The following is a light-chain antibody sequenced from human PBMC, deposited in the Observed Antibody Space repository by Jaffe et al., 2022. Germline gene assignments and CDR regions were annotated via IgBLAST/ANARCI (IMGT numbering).Light chain of an antibody. CDR3: HQYNYWPPGT. Sequence: EIVMTQSPATLSVSPGERATLSCRASQSVSSNLAWYQQKPGQSPRLLIYDASTRATGIPARFSGIGSGTEFTLTISSLQSEDFAVYYCHQYNYWPPGTFGQGTKVEIK. V-gene: IGKV3-15*01. CDR1: QSVSSN. CDR2: DAS. J-gene: IGKJ1*01.